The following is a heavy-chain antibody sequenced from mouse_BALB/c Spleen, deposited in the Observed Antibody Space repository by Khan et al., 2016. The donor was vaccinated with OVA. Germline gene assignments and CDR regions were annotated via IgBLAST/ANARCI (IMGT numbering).Heavy chain of an antibody. CDR2: INPSTDYT. J-gene: IGHJ2*01. Sequence: QVQLQQSGAELAKPGASVKMSCKASGYTFPNYWMHWVKQGPGQGLEWIGYINPSTDYTEYNQRFKDKATLTADKSSSTAYMQLSSLTSEDSAVXYSTRLGYSYGSTFVYWGQGTTLTVSS. D-gene: IGHD1-1*01. CDR1: GYTFPNYW. CDR3: TRLGYSYGSTFVY. V-gene: IGHV1-7*01.